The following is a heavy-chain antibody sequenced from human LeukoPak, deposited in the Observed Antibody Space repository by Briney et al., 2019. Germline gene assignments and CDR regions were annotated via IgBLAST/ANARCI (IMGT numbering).Heavy chain of an antibody. D-gene: IGHD3-22*01. CDR1: GFTFSSYA. Sequence: PGGSLRLSCAGSGFTFSSYAMRWVRQAPGKGLEWVSAISGSGGSTYYADSVKGRFTISRDNSKNTLYLQMNSLRAEDTAVYYCAKDDPDYYDSSGSGIDYWGQGTLVTVSS. J-gene: IGHJ4*02. CDR2: ISGSGGST. V-gene: IGHV3-23*01. CDR3: AKDDPDYYDSSGSGIDY.